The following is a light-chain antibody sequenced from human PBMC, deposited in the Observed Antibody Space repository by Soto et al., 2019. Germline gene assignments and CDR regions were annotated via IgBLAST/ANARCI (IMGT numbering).Light chain of an antibody. CDR2: GAS. Sequence: IALTLSPGTLSLSPGESAPLSCRDSQSVTSSYLAWYQQKPGQAPRLLNDGASSRATGIPDRFSGSGSGTDFTLTISRLEAEDFAVYCCQQYGSSITFGQGTRLEIK. CDR3: QQYGSSIT. CDR1: QSVTSSY. J-gene: IGKJ5*01. V-gene: IGKV3-20*01.